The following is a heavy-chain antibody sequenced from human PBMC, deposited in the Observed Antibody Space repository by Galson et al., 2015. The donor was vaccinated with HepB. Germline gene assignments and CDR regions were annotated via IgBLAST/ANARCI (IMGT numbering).Heavy chain of an antibody. CDR1: GYTFTSYG. CDR2: ISTYNGNT. J-gene: IGHJ3*02. D-gene: IGHD4-23*01. Sequence: SVKVSCKASGYTFTSYGISWVRQAPGQGLEWMGWISTYNGNTNYAQKLQGRLTMTTDTSTTTAYMELRSLRSDDSAVYYCARDGYGGAGAFDIWGQGTMVTVSS. CDR3: ARDGYGGAGAFDI. V-gene: IGHV1-18*04.